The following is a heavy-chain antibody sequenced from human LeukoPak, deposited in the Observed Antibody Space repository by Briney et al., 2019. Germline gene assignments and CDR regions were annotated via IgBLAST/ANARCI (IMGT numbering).Heavy chain of an antibody. Sequence: GASVKVSCKVSGYTFTSYGISWVRQAPGQGLEWMGWISAHNGNTNYAQKFQARVTMTTDTSTTTAYMELRSLRSDDTAVYYCAREGMGGEDYWGQGTLVTVSS. CDR1: GYTFTSYG. J-gene: IGHJ4*02. D-gene: IGHD3-16*01. CDR2: ISAHNGNT. V-gene: IGHV1-18*01. CDR3: AREGMGGEDY.